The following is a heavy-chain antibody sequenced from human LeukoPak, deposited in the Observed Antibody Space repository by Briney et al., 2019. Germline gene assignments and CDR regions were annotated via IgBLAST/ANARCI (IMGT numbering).Heavy chain of an antibody. CDR3: ARSIPKKGYVHLPDY. CDR1: GGSISSSGYY. V-gene: IGHV4-39*07. J-gene: IGHJ4*02. D-gene: IGHD2-15*01. CDR2: MHYSGAT. Sequence: PSETLSLTCTVSGGSISSSGYYWGWIRQPPGKGLEGIGSMHYSGATYYNPSLQSRVNISVDTSNNQFSLRLSSVTAADTAVYYCARSIPKKGYVHLPDYWGQGTLVTVSS.